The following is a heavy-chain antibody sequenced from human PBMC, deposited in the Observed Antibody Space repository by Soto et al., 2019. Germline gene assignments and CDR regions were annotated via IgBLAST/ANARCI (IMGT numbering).Heavy chain of an antibody. V-gene: IGHV3-21*04. J-gene: IGHJ4*02. D-gene: IGHD2-21*02. CDR2: ISYNSAAI. Sequence: GGSLRLSCAASGFTFSDYSMNWVRQAPGKGLEWVSSISYNSAAIFYGDSVKGRFIISRDNTENSLYLQMNSLRAEDTALYYCAKDIGGDGFCDYWGQGTLVTVSS. CDR3: AKDIGGDGFCDY. CDR1: GFTFSDYS.